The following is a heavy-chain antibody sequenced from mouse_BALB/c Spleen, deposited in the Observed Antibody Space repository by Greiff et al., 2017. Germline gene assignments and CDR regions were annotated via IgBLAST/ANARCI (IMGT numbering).Heavy chain of an antibody. CDR3: AFSHYYGSSYRDYYAMDY. CDR1: GFSLTSYG. D-gene: IGHD1-1*01. CDR2: IWAGGST. V-gene: IGHV2-9*02. Sequence: VQLKESGPGLVAPSQSLSITCTVSGFSLTSYGVHWVRQPPGKGLEWLGVIWAGGSTNYNSALMSRLSIRQDNSKSQVFLKMNSLQTDDTARYYCAFSHYYGSSYRDYYAMDYWGQGTSVTVSS. J-gene: IGHJ4*01.